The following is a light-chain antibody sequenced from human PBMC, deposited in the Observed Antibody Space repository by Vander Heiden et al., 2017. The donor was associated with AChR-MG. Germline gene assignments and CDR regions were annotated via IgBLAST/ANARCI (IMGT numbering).Light chain of an antibody. V-gene: IGLV1-40*01. Sequence: QSVLTQPPSVSGAPGQRVTIPCTGGSSNIGAGYDVHWYQQLPGTAPNLLIYGNSNRPSGVPDRFSGSKSGTSASLAITGLQAEDEADYYCQSYDSSLSGSRVFGGGTKLTVL. CDR1: SSNIGAGYD. CDR3: QSYDSSLSGSRV. CDR2: GNS. J-gene: IGLJ3*02.